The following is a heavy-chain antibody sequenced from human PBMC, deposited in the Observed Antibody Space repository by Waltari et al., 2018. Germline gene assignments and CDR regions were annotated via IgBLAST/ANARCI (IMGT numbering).Heavy chain of an antibody. D-gene: IGHD6-19*01. CDR3: GRRPRWLAPDY. J-gene: IGHJ4*02. V-gene: IGHV4-34*01. CDR1: GGSFIGYY. CDR2: INHSGSP. Sequence: QVQLQQWGAGLLKPSETLSLTCAVYGGSFIGYYWSWLRQPPGKGLEGIGEINHSGSPNYNPSLKSRGPISVDTAKEQFALKLRSGAAAETAGYYCGRRPRWLAPDYWGQGTLVTVSS.